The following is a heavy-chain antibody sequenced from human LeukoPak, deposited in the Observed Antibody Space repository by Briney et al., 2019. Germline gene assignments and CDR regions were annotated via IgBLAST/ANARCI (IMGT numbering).Heavy chain of an antibody. V-gene: IGHV3-23*01. CDR1: GFTFSSYA. Sequence: GASLRLSCAASGFTFSSYAMSWVRQAPGKGLEWVSAISGSGGSTYYADSVKGRFTISRDNSENTLYLQMNSLRAEDTAVYYCAKGGPMVSYYGMDVWGQGTTVTVSS. D-gene: IGHD3-10*01. CDR3: AKGGPMVSYYGMDV. CDR2: ISGSGGST. J-gene: IGHJ6*02.